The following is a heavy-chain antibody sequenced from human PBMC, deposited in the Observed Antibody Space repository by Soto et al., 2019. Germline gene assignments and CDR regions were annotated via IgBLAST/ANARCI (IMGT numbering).Heavy chain of an antibody. CDR3: ARDDRSGYYHHFDY. V-gene: IGHV1-18*01. CDR2: ISAYNGNT. CDR1: GYTFTSYG. J-gene: IGHJ4*02. Sequence: ASGKVSCKASGYTFTSYGISWVRQAPGQGLEWMGWISAYNGNTNYAQKLQGRVTMTTDTSTSTAYMELRSLRSDDTAVYYCARDDRSGYYHHFDYWGQGTLVTVSS. D-gene: IGHD3-22*01.